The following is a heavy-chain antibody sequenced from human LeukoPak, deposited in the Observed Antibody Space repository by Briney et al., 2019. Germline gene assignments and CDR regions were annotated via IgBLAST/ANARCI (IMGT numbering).Heavy chain of an antibody. CDR1: GFTFSSYW. D-gene: IGHD6-13*01. Sequence: GGSLRLSCAASGFTFSSYWMSWVRQAPGKGLEWVANIKQDGSEKYYVDSVKGRFTISRDNAKNSLYLQMNSLRAEDTAVYYCARDKDSSSWYDQYQLDYWGQGTLVTVSS. J-gene: IGHJ4*02. V-gene: IGHV3-7*01. CDR2: IKQDGSEK. CDR3: ARDKDSSSWYDQYQLDY.